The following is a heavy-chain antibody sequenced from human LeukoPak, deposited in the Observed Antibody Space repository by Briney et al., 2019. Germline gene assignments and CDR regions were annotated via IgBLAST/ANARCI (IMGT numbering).Heavy chain of an antibody. CDR1: GFTFSNSW. CDR2: INKDGTTI. Sequence: QPGGSLRLSGATSGFTFSNSWMHWVRRAPGKGLVWVSRINKDGTTITYAESVRGRFTISRDNAKNTLYLQMNSLRVEDTAVYYCLTTVNGDNSGWGQGALVTVSS. V-gene: IGHV3-74*01. CDR3: LTTVNGDNSG. D-gene: IGHD4-11*01. J-gene: IGHJ4*02.